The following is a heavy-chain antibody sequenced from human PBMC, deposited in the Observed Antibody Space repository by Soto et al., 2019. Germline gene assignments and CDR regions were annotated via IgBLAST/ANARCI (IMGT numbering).Heavy chain of an antibody. CDR3: ARVTYGAVDGGGTDY. Sequence: QVQLVESGGGVVQPGRSLRLSCAASGFTFSSYGMHWVRQAPGKGLEWVAVIWYDGSNKYYADSVKGRFTISRDNSKNTLYLQMNSLRAADTAVYYCARVTYGAVDGGGTDYWGQGTLVTVSS. D-gene: IGHD6-19*01. J-gene: IGHJ4*02. V-gene: IGHV3-33*01. CDR1: GFTFSSYG. CDR2: IWYDGSNK.